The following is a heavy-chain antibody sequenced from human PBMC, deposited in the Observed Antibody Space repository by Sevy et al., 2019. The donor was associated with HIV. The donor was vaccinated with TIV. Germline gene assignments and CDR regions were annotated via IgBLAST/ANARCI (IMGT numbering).Heavy chain of an antibody. CDR1: GYRFTDYW. Sequence: GESLKISCKASGYRFTDYWIGWVRQMPGKGLEWMGIIYPGDSDTTYSPSFQGQVTISVDKSINTAYLQRSSLKAPDTAIFYCARGARGTLPSYYYYPMDVWGQGTTVTVSS. CDR2: IYPGDSDT. D-gene: IGHD1-1*01. J-gene: IGHJ6*02. CDR3: ARGARGTLPSYYYYPMDV. V-gene: IGHV5-51*01.